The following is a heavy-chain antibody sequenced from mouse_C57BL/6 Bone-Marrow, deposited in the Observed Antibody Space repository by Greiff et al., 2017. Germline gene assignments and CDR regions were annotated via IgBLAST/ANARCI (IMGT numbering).Heavy chain of an antibody. CDR1: GYTFTDYY. Sequence: VQLQQSGPVLVKPGASVKMSCKASGYTFTDYYMNWVKQSHGKSLEWIGVINPYNGGTSSNQKFKGKDTLTVDKYSSTAYMELNSLTSADSAVYYCAISKWYYFDYWGQGTTLTVSS. CDR3: AISKWYYFDY. V-gene: IGHV1-19*01. CDR2: INPYNGGT. D-gene: IGHD1-3*01. J-gene: IGHJ2*01.